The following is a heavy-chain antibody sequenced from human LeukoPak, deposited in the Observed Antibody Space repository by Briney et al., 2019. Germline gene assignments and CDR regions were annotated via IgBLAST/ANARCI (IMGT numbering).Heavy chain of an antibody. CDR1: GGSISSGGEY. J-gene: IGHJ3*01. CDR2: VYYSGST. Sequence: PSETLSLTCTVSGGSISSGGEYWSWIRHLPEKGLEWIGYVYYSGSTYYNPSLESRITMSVDTSENQFSLKLTSVTAADTAVYYCAREKTAYYYDRSGFSEGAFDVRGQGTVVTVSS. CDR3: AREKTAYYYDRSGFSEGAFDV. V-gene: IGHV4-31*03. D-gene: IGHD3-22*01.